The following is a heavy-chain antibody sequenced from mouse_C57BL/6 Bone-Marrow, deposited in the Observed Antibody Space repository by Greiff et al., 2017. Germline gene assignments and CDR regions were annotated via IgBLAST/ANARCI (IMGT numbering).Heavy chain of an antibody. V-gene: IGHV5-17*01. Sequence: EVLLVESGGGLVKPGGSLKLSCAASGFTFSDYGMHWVRQAPEQGLEWVAYISSGSSTIYYADTVKGRFTLSRDNAKSTLFLQMTSLRSEDTAMYYCATGTAQASFAYWGQGTLVTVSA. CDR1: GFTFSDYG. CDR2: ISSGSSTI. CDR3: ATGTAQASFAY. D-gene: IGHD3-2*02. J-gene: IGHJ3*01.